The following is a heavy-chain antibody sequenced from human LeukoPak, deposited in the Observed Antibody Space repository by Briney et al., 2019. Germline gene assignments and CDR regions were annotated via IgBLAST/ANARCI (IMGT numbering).Heavy chain of an antibody. V-gene: IGHV1-69*13. CDR1: GGTFSSYA. CDR3: ARDQNGPDY. CDR2: IIPIFGTA. J-gene: IGHJ4*02. Sequence: ASVKVSCKASGGTFSSYAISWVRQAPGQGLEWMGGIIPIFGTANYAQKFQGRVTITADESTSTAYMELSSLRADDTAVYYCARDQNGPDYWGQGTLVTVSS.